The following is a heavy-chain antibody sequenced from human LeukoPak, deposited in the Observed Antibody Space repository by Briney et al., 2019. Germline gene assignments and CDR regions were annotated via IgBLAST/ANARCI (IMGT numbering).Heavy chain of an antibody. CDR1: GGSISSYY. CDR3: ARHDEVXYCXSTSCRWSFDI. D-gene: IGHD2-2*01. CDR2: LYYTGST. J-gene: IGHJ3*02. V-gene: IGHV4-59*08. Sequence: PSETLSLTCTVSGGSISSYYWSWIRQPPGKGLEWIGYLYYTGSTNYNPSLKSRVTISVDTSKNQFSLKLSSVTAADTAVYYCARHDEVXYCXSTSCRWSFDIWGQGTMVTVSX.